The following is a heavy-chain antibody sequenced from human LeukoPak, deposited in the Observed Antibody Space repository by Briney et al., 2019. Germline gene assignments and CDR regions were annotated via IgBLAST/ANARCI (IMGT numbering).Heavy chain of an antibody. CDR3: ARAFQSLGGLSLPDY. D-gene: IGHD3-16*02. CDR1: GYTFTSYG. J-gene: IGHJ4*02. V-gene: IGHV7-4-1*02. CDR2: IHPSTGNP. Sequence: ASVKVSCKASGYTFTSYGISWVRQAPGQGLEWMGWIHPSTGNPTYAQGFTGRFVFSLDTSVSTTYLQISSLKAEDTAVYYCARAFQSLGGLSLPDYWGQGTLVTVSS.